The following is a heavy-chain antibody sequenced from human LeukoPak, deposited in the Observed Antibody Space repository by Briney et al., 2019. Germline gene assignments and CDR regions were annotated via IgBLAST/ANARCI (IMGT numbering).Heavy chain of an antibody. V-gene: IGHV3-30*18. J-gene: IGHJ4*02. CDR3: AKDQYGDSMFDY. Sequence: QSGRSLRLSCAASGFTFSSYGMHWVRQAPGKGLEWVAVISYDGSNKYYADSVKGRFTISRDNSKNTLYLQMNSLRAEDTAVYYCAKDQYGDSMFDYWGQGTLVTVSS. CDR2: ISYDGSNK. D-gene: IGHD4-17*01. CDR1: GFTFSSYG.